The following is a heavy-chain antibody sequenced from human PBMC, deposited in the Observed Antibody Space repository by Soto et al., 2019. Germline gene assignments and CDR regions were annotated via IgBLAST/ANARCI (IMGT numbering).Heavy chain of an antibody. CDR3: AHRGEVATIISDAFDI. D-gene: IGHD5-12*01. J-gene: IGHJ3*02. CDR1: GISLSTDAVG. V-gene: IGHV2-5*02. CDR2: IYWDDDK. Sequence: QITLKESGPTLVKPTQTLTLTCTFSGISLSTDAVGGAWIRQPPGKALEWLALIYWDDDKRYSPSLKSRLTIIKDTSKNQVVLTMTNMDPVDSATYYCAHRGEVATIISDAFDIWGPGTSVTVSS.